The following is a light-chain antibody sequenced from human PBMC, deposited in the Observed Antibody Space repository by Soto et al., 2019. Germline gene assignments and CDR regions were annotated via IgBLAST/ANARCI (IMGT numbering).Light chain of an antibody. CDR2: GAS. CDR1: HRVSSY. V-gene: IGKV3-15*01. Sequence: EIVMTQSPATLSVSPGERATLSCRASHRVSSYLAWYQQKPGQAPRLLIYGASTRATGIPARFSGSGSGTEFTLTISSLQSEDFAVYFCQQRSEWPLCTFGQGTKLEIK. CDR3: QQRSEWPLCT. J-gene: IGKJ2*02.